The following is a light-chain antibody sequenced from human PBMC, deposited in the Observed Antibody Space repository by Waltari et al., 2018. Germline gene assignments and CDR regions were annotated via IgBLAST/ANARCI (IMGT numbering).Light chain of an antibody. CDR2: DVY. Sequence: QSALTQPASVSGSPGQAIIISCTGTGSDVGGSDYVSWYQQYPGKAPRLLIYDVYNRSAGVSSRSSGSKSDNAASLTISGLQAEDESVYYCSSYTSSGVVFGGGTKLTVL. CDR1: GSDVGGSDY. CDR3: SSYTSSGVV. V-gene: IGLV2-14*01. J-gene: IGLJ2*01.